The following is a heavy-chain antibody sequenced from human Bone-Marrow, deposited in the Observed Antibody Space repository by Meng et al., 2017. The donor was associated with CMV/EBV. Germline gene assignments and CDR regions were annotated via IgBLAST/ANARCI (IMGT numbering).Heavy chain of an antibody. Sequence: ASVKVSCKASGYTFISYDINWVRQATGQGLEWMGWVNPNSGNTGHAQKFQGRVTITRDTSISTAYMELSSLRSEDTAVYYCARAAPGVNGWSTYVEYWGQGTLVTVSS. CDR2: VNPNSGNT. CDR1: GYTFISYD. J-gene: IGHJ4*02. D-gene: IGHD6-19*01. V-gene: IGHV1-8*03. CDR3: ARAAPGVNGWSTYVEY.